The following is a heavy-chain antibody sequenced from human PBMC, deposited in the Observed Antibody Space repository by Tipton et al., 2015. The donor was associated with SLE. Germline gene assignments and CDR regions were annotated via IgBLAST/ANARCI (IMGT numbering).Heavy chain of an antibody. D-gene: IGHD1/OR15-1a*01. J-gene: IGHJ3*02. CDR2: IYGGGST. CDR3: VILGTGWNNDAFDI. CDR1: GFTFDDYT. V-gene: IGHV3-53*01. Sequence: SLRLSCAASGFTFDDYTMHWVRQAPGKGLDWVSVIYGGGSTDYAASVKGRFTIPRDNSQNTLFLQMNSLRADDTAVYYCVILGTGWNNDAFDIWGQGTMVTVSS.